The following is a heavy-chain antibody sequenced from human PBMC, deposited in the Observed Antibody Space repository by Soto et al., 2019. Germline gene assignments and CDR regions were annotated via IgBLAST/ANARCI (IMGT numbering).Heavy chain of an antibody. D-gene: IGHD1-7*01. Sequence: PGGSLRLSCAASGFTFSSYGMHWVRQAPGKGLEWVAVIWYDGSNKYYADSVKGRFTISRDNSKNTLYLQMNSLRAEDTAVYYCARATFITGTTSNWFDPWGQGTLVTVSS. J-gene: IGHJ5*02. V-gene: IGHV3-33*01. CDR2: IWYDGSNK. CDR3: ARATFITGTTSNWFDP. CDR1: GFTFSSYG.